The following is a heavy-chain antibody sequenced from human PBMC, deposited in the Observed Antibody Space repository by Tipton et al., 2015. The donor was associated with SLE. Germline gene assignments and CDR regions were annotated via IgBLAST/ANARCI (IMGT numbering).Heavy chain of an antibody. CDR3: GRSDYYDSSGYYSYAFDI. Sequence: TLSLTCTVSGGSISSHYWSWIRQPPGKGLEWIGYIYNSGSGNYNPSLKSRVTISVDTSKNQFSLKLSSVSAADTAVYYCGRSDYYDSSGYYSYAFDIWAQGTMVTVSS. V-gene: IGHV4-59*11. CDR2: IYNSGSG. J-gene: IGHJ3*02. D-gene: IGHD3-22*01. CDR1: GGSISSHY.